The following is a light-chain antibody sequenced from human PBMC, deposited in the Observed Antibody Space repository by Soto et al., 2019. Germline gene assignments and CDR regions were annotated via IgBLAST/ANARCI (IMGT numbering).Light chain of an antibody. CDR1: TSNIGSNY. Sequence: QSVLTQPPSASGTPGQGVTISCSGSTSNIGSNYVYWYQQLPGTAPKLLIYRNNQRPSGVPDRFSGSKSGTSASLAISGLRSDDEADYFCATWDDSLNGFYVFGTGTKVTXL. CDR2: RNN. J-gene: IGLJ1*01. CDR3: ATWDDSLNGFYV. V-gene: IGLV1-47*01.